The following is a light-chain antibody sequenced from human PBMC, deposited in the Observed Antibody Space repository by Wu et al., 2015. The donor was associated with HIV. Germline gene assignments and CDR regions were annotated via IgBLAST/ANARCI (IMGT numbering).Light chain of an antibody. J-gene: IGKJ4*01. CDR1: QTISSY. V-gene: IGKV1-39*01. Sequence: DIQMTQSPSSLSASVGDRVTITCRASQTISSYLNWYQQKPGKAPKLLIYAASSLQSAVPSRFSGSGSGTDFTLTISSLQPEDCATYYCQQFNSYPLTFGGGTKVEI. CDR2: AAS. CDR3: QQFNSYPLT.